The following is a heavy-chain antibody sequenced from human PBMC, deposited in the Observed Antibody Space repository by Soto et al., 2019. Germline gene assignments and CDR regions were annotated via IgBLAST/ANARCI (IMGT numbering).Heavy chain of an antibody. CDR3: ARDFWSGYYTGAPLDY. Sequence: QVQLVQSGAEVKKPGASVKVSCKASGYTFTGYYMHWVRQAPGQGLEWMGWINPNSGGTNYAQKFQGRVTMTRDTSISTAYMELSRLRSDDTAMYYCARDFWSGYYTGAPLDYWGQGTLVTVSS. V-gene: IGHV1-2*02. D-gene: IGHD3-3*01. J-gene: IGHJ4*02. CDR1: GYTFTGYY. CDR2: INPNSGGT.